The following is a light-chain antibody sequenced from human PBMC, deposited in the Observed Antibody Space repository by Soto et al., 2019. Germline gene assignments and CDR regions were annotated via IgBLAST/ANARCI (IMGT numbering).Light chain of an antibody. CDR2: DAS. CDR1: QSVSSY. J-gene: IGKJ4*01. V-gene: IGKV3-11*01. Sequence: EIVLTQSPATLSLSPVERATLSCMASQSVSSYLAWYQQKPGQAPRLLIYDASNRATGIPARFSGSGSGTDFTLTISSLEPEDFAVYYCQQRSNWPRAFGGGTKVDIK. CDR3: QQRSNWPRA.